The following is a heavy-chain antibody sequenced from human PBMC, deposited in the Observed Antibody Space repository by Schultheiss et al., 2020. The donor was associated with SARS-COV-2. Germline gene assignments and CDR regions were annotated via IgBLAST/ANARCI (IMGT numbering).Heavy chain of an antibody. Sequence: GESLKISCAASGFTFSSYSMNWVRQAPGKGLEWVSSISSSSSYIYYADSVKGRFTISRDNAKNSLYLQMNSLRAEDTAVYYCARDMTDTAMGPLGPKRRYYYYGMDVWGQGTTVTVSS. CDR1: GFTFSSYS. CDR2: ISSSSSYI. J-gene: IGHJ6*02. D-gene: IGHD5-18*01. CDR3: ARDMTDTAMGPLGPKRRYYYYGMDV. V-gene: IGHV3-21*01.